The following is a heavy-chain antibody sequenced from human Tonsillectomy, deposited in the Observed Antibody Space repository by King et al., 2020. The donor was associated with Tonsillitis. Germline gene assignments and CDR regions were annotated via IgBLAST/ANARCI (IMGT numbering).Heavy chain of an antibody. D-gene: IGHD3-16*01. CDR3: AKDAPHWGLRGYMDV. Sequence: VQLVESGGGGVQPGRSLRLSCAASVFTFSSYGMHWVRQAPGKGLEWVAVISYDGNIKYYADFVRGRLTITRDNSKNTLYLQMNSLRAEDTAVYYCAKDAPHWGLRGYMDVWGQGTTVTVSS. CDR1: VFTFSSYG. CDR2: ISYDGNIK. V-gene: IGHV3-30*18. J-gene: IGHJ6*02.